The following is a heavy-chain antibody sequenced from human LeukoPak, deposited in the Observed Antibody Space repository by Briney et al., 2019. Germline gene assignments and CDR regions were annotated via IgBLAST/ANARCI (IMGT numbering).Heavy chain of an antibody. CDR3: ARGYGSGAGYFDY. CDR1: GFTFSNYW. CDR2: ISGDGST. V-gene: IGHV3-53*01. Sequence: PGGSLRLSCAASGFTFSNYWMHWVRQAPGKGLEWVSVISGDGSTYYYTDSVKGRFTISRDNSKNTLFLQMNSLRAEDTAVYYCARGYGSGAGYFDYWGQGTLVTVSS. J-gene: IGHJ4*02. D-gene: IGHD3-10*01.